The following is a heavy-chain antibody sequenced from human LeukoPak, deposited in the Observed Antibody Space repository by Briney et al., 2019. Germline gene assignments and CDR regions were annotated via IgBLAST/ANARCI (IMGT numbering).Heavy chain of an antibody. J-gene: IGHJ5*02. CDR3: ARHTGRPEAGWFDP. Sequence: GESLKISCKDVGNTFGTYWVGWVRQMPGKGLEYMGIIFPRTSEVRYGPAFQGQVTISADKSLSTAYLQWTGLKASDTAMYYCARHTGRPEAGWFDPWGQGTLVTVSA. V-gene: IGHV5-51*01. CDR2: IFPRTSEV. CDR1: GNTFGTYW. D-gene: IGHD3-10*01.